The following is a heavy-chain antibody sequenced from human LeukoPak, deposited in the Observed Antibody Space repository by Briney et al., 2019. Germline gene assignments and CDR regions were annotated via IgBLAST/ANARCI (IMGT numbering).Heavy chain of an antibody. D-gene: IGHD2-8*02. Sequence: PSETLSLTCAVYGGSFSGYYWSWIRQPPGKGLEWIGEINHSGSTNYNPSLKSRVTISVDTSKNQFSLKLSSVTAADTAVYYCARDVVVYSSRSFDIWGQGTMVTVSS. V-gene: IGHV4-34*01. CDR1: GGSFSGYY. J-gene: IGHJ3*02. CDR3: ARDVVVYSSRSFDI. CDR2: INHSGST.